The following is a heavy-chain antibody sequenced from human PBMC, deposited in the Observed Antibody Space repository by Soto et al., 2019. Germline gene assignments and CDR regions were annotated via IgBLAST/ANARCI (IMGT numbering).Heavy chain of an antibody. CDR3: ARGSDYGGNSPYFDY. Sequence: SETLSLTCTVSGGSISSGGYYWSWIRQHPGKGLEWIGYIYYSGSTYYNPSLKSRVTISVDTSKNQFSLKLSSVTAADTAVYYCARGSDYGGNSPYFDYWGQGTLVTVS. D-gene: IGHD4-17*01. CDR2: IYYSGST. CDR1: GGSISSGGYY. J-gene: IGHJ4*02. V-gene: IGHV4-31*03.